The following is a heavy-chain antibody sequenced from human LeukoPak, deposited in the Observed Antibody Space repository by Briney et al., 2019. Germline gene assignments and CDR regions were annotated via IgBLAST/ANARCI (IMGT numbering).Heavy chain of an antibody. V-gene: IGHV3-23*01. CDR2: LSGSGAST. CDR1: GFTFSNAY. D-gene: IGHD5-18*01. J-gene: IGHJ4*02. Sequence: GGSLRLSCAASGFTFSNAYMNWVRQAPGKGLEWVSGLSGSGASTYYAGSVKGRFTISRDNPKNTLYLQMDSLRAEDTAVYYCAKQAGYNYGSTDYWGQGTLVTVSS. CDR3: AKQAGYNYGSTDY.